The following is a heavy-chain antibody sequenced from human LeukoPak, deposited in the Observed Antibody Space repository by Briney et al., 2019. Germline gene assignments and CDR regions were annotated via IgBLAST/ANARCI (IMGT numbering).Heavy chain of an antibody. CDR3: ASVRGVSGP. D-gene: IGHD3-10*02. Sequence: SETLSLTCAVYGGSFCGYYWSWIPPPPGKGLEWIGEINHSGRTNYNPSLKSRVTISVHTSKNQFSLKLSSVTAADTAVYYCASVRGVSGPWGQGTLVTVSS. CDR1: GGSFCGYY. J-gene: IGHJ4*02. V-gene: IGHV4-34*01. CDR2: INHSGRT.